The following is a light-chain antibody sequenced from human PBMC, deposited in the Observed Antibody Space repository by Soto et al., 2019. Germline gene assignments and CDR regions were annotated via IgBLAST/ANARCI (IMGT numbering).Light chain of an antibody. CDR1: QSISGY. CDR2: AAS. Sequence: DIQMTQSRSSLSASVGDRVTITCRASQSISGYLNWYQQKPGKAPKLLIYAASTLQVGVPSRFSGSGSGTDFTLTISSLQPEDFATYFCQQLNSYPITFGQGTLLAIK. J-gene: IGKJ5*01. V-gene: IGKV1-39*01. CDR3: QQLNSYPIT.